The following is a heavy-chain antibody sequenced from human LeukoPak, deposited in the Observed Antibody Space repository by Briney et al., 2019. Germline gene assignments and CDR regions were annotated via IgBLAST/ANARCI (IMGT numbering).Heavy chain of an antibody. J-gene: IGHJ4*02. CDR3: AKAATGVGATSFDY. CDR1: GFTFSSYG. V-gene: IGHV3-30*02. Sequence: PGGSLRLSCAASGFTFSSYGMHWVRQAPGKGLEWVAVIWYDGSNKYYADSVKGRFTISRDNSKNTLYLQMNSLRAEDTAVYYCAKAATGVGATSFDYWGQGTLVTVSS. CDR2: IWYDGSNK. D-gene: IGHD1-26*01.